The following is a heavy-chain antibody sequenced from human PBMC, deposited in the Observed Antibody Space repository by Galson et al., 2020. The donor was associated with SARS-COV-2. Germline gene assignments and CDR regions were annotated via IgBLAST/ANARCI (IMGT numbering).Heavy chain of an antibody. CDR1: GFTFSSYG. V-gene: IGHV3-33*01. D-gene: IGHD1-26*01. CDR2: IWYDGSNK. CDR3: ARDGIVGATTVLDY. Sequence: GESLKISCAASGFTFSSYGMHWVRQAPGKGLEWVAVIWYDGSNKYYADSVKGRFTISRDNSKNTLYLQMNSLRAEDTAVYYCARDGIVGATTVLDYWGQGTLVTVSS. J-gene: IGHJ4*02.